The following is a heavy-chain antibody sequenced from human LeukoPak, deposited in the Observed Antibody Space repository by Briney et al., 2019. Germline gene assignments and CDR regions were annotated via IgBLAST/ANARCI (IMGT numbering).Heavy chain of an antibody. Sequence: SETLSLTCAVYGGSFSGYYWSWIRQPPGKGLEWIGEINHSGSTNYNPSLKSRVTISVDTSKNQFSLKLSSVTAADAAVYYCARDPSGIDWFDPWGQGTLVTVSS. CDR2: INHSGST. J-gene: IGHJ5*02. D-gene: IGHD2-21*01. V-gene: IGHV4-34*01. CDR3: ARDPSGIDWFDP. CDR1: GGSFSGYY.